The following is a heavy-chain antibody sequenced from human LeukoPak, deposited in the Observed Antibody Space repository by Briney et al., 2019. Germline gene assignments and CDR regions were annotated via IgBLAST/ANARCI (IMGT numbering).Heavy chain of an antibody. CDR3: ARTPNPPISGSYYYYYYMDV. CDR2: IYYSGST. D-gene: IGHD3-10*01. Sequence: SETLSLTCTASGGSISSSSYYWGWIRQPPGKGLEWIGSIYYSGSTYYNPSLKSRVTISVDTSKNQFSLKLSSVTAADTAVYYCARTPNPPISGSYYYYYYMDVWGKGTTVTISS. V-gene: IGHV4-39*01. CDR1: GGSISSSSYY. J-gene: IGHJ6*03.